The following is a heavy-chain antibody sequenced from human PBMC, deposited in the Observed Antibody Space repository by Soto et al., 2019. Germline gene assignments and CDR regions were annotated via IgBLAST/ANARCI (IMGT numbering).Heavy chain of an antibody. D-gene: IGHD5-12*01. CDR2: IIPIFGTA. CDR1: GGTFSSYT. CDR3: ARGNHRWLQLWYFDP. V-gene: IGHV1-69*12. J-gene: IGHJ2*01. Sequence: QVQLVQSGAEVKKPGSSVTVSCKASGGTFSSYTMSWVRQAPGQGLEWMGGIIPIFGTANYAQKFQGRVTITADESTSTAYMELSSLRSEDTAVYYCARGNHRWLQLWYFDPWGRGTLVTVSS.